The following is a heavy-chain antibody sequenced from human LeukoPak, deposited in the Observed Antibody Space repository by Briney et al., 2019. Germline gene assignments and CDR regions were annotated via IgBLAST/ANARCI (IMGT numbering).Heavy chain of an antibody. V-gene: IGHV3-15*01. CDR2: IKSKTDGGTT. Sequence: GGSLRLSCAASGFTFSNAWMSWVRQAPGKGLEWVGRIKSKTDGGTTDYAAPVKGGFTISRDDSKNTLYLQMNSLKTEDTAVYYCTTPQPTYYYGSGSSYYFDYWGQGTLFTVSS. CDR3: TTPQPTYYYGSGSSYYFDY. D-gene: IGHD3-10*01. J-gene: IGHJ4*02. CDR1: GFTFSNAW.